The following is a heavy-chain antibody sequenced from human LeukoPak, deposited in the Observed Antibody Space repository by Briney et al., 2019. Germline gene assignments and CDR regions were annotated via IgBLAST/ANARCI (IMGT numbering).Heavy chain of an antibody. CDR1: GGSLSGYY. CDR3: ARHAYYYDSSGYYYVFLGAFDI. D-gene: IGHD3-22*01. Sequence: SETLSLTCAVSGGSLSGYYWTWIRQPPGKGLEWIGEINHSGSTYYNPSLKSRVTISVDTSKNQFSLKLSSVTAADTAVYYCARHAYYYDSSGYYYVFLGAFDIWGQGTMVTVSS. V-gene: IGHV4-34*01. J-gene: IGHJ3*02. CDR2: INHSGST.